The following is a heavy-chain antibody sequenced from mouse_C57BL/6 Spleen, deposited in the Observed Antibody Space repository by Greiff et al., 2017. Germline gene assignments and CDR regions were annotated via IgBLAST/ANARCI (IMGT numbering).Heavy chain of an antibody. J-gene: IGHJ1*03. CDR3: ARGVDYYGSSYGYFDV. CDR1: GYAFSSYW. D-gene: IGHD1-1*01. V-gene: IGHV1-80*01. Sequence: VQLQQSGAELVKPGASVKISCKASGYAFSSYWMNWVKQRPGQGLEWIGQIYPGDGDTNYNGKFKGKATLTADKSSSTAYMQLSSLTSEDSAVYFCARGVDYYGSSYGYFDVWGTGTTVTVSS. CDR2: IYPGDGDT.